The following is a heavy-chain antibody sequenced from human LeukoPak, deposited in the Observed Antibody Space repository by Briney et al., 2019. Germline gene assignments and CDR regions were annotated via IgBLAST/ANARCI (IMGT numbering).Heavy chain of an antibody. J-gene: IGHJ4*02. Sequence: GGSLRLSCAASGFTFSSYWMSWVRQAPGKGLEWVANIKQDGSEKYYVDSVKGRFTISRDNAKNSLYLQMNSLRAEDTAVYYCATSRYDSSGYYGTIAYWGQGTLVTVSS. D-gene: IGHD3-22*01. CDR3: ATSRYDSSGYYGTIAY. V-gene: IGHV3-7*01. CDR2: IKQDGSEK. CDR1: GFTFSSYW.